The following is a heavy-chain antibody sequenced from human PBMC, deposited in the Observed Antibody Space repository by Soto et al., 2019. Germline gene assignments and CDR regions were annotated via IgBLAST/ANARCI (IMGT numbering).Heavy chain of an antibody. CDR3: ARDNGIAGSFDP. J-gene: IGHJ5*02. CDR2: ISFSSDTL. D-gene: IGHD6-13*01. CDR1: GFTFSSYA. V-gene: IGHV3-48*02. Sequence: VQLVESGGGVVQPGRSLRLSCAASGFTFSSYAMHWVRQAPGKGLEWISYISFSSDTLYYADSVKGRFTISRDNAKNSLYLQMNSLRDEDTAVYYCARDNGIAGSFDPWGQGTLVIVSP.